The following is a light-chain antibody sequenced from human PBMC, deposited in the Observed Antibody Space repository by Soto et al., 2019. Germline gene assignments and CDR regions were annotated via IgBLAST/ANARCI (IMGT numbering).Light chain of an antibody. Sequence: ENVLTQSPGTLSLSPGERATLSCRASQSVASSYLACYQQKPGQPPRLLIYGASFKATGIPDRFSSSGSGTDFTLTISRLEPEDFAIYYCQQYDSSPWTFGQGTKVDIK. J-gene: IGKJ1*01. CDR1: QSVASSY. CDR3: QQYDSSPWT. CDR2: GAS. V-gene: IGKV3-20*01.